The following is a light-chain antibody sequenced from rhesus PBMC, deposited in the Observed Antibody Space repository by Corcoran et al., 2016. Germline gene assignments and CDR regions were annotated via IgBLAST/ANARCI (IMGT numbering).Light chain of an antibody. CDR2: EVS. CDR1: QSLLDSDGYTC. Sequence: DIVMTQTPLSLPVTPGEPASISCRSSQSLLDSDGYTCLDWYLQKPGQSPQLLSYEVSNRVSGVPDRVSGGGSGTDFTLKLCRVEAEYVGVYYCMQSIEFPPTFGGGTKVELK. V-gene: IGKV2-90*01. J-gene: IGKJ4*01. CDR3: MQSIEFPPT.